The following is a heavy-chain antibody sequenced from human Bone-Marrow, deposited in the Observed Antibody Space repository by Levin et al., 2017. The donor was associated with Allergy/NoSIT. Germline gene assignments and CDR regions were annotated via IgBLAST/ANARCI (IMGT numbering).Heavy chain of an antibody. Sequence: GESLKISCAASGFTFSTYAMSWVRQAPGKGLEWVSSISKTGINTHYADSVKGRFIISRDNSKNTLYLQMNCLRAEDTAIYFCAKDALITMAGGFYQYHGMDVWGQGTTVTVSS. D-gene: IGHD6-19*01. V-gene: IGHV3-23*01. CDR1: GFTFSTYA. CDR3: AKDALITMAGGFYQYHGMDV. J-gene: IGHJ6*02. CDR2: ISKTGINT.